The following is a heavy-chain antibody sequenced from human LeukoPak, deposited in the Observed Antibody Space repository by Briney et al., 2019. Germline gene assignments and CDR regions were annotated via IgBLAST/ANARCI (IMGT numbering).Heavy chain of an antibody. CDR3: SGAPYSSRGVWFDP. V-gene: IGHV4-59*08. D-gene: IGHD6-13*01. CDR2: IYSSGKT. Sequence: SETLSLTCPVSGGSISSYSWSWIRQPPGKGLEWVGYIYSSGKTNHNPSLKSGVTIPVSTSRNQFSLKLGSVTAADRAVYYFSGAPYSSRGVWFDPWGQGTPVTVSS. CDR1: GGSISSYS. J-gene: IGHJ5*02.